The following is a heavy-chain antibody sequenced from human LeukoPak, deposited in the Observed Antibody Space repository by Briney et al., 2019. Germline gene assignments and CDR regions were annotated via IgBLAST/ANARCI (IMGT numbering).Heavy chain of an antibody. Sequence: GGSLRLSCAASGFTFNNYAMHWVRQAPGKGLEWVALIWYDGTHKYYADSVKGRFTISRDNSKNTVSLQMDSLRAEDTAMYYCAKDIRSYIGTYYTLLTLLPGGFDYWGQGTPVTVSS. CDR1: GFTFNNYA. V-gene: IGHV3-33*06. J-gene: IGHJ4*02. D-gene: IGHD1-26*01. CDR3: AKDIRSYIGTYYTLLTLLPGGFDY. CDR2: IWYDGTHK.